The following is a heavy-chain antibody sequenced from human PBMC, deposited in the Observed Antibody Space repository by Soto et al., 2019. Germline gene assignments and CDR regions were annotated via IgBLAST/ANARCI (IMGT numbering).Heavy chain of an antibody. CDR2: INHSGST. D-gene: IGHD2-2*01. Sequence: PSESLSLTCAVYGGSFSAYYWSWIRPPPGKGLEWIGEINHSGSTSYNPSLKSRVTISVDTSNKQFSLKLSSVTAADTAVYYCARLVPAAIYYFDYWGQGTLVTVSS. V-gene: IGHV4-34*01. CDR1: GGSFSAYY. CDR3: ARLVPAAIYYFDY. J-gene: IGHJ4*02.